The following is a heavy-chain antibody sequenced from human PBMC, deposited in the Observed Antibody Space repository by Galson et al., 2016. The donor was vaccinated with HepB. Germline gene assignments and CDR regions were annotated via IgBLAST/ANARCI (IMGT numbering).Heavy chain of an antibody. CDR3: AKGTLGQCSGSYCYPFDS. D-gene: IGHD2-15*01. CDR2: ISGNGIGT. J-gene: IGHJ4*02. V-gene: IGHV3-23*01. Sequence: SLRLSCAASGFTFNTYVMTWVRQAPGKGLECVATISGNGIGTAYAGSVKGRFTISRDNSKNTVYLQMNSLRAEDTAVYYCAKGTLGQCSGSYCYPFDSWGQGTLVTVSS. CDR1: GFTFNTYV.